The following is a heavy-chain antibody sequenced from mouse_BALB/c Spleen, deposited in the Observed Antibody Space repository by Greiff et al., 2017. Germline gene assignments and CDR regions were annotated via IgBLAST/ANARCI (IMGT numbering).Heavy chain of an antibody. CDR3: ARHAYDYDGAWFAY. CDR1: GFAFSSYD. V-gene: IGHV5-12-1*01. CDR2: ISSGGGST. J-gene: IGHJ3*01. Sequence: DVKLVESGGGLVKPGGSLKLSCAASGFAFSSYDMSWVRQTPEKRLEWVAYISSGGGSTYYPDTVKGRFTISRDNAKNTLYLQMSSLKSEDTAMYYCARHAYDYDGAWFAYWGQGTLVTVSA. D-gene: IGHD2-4*01.